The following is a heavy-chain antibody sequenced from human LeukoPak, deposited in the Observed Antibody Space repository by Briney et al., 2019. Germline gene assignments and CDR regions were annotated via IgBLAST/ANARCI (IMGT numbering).Heavy chain of an antibody. V-gene: IGHV3-53*01. CDR3: ARAGPYDAFDI. Sequence: GGSLRLYCAASGFTVSSNYMNLVRQAPGKGLEWVSVIYSGGSTFYADSVEGRFTTSRDNSNNTLYLQMNSLRAEDTAMYYCARAGPYDAFDIWGQGTMVTVSS. CDR1: GFTVSSNY. D-gene: IGHD1-14*01. CDR2: IYSGGST. J-gene: IGHJ3*02.